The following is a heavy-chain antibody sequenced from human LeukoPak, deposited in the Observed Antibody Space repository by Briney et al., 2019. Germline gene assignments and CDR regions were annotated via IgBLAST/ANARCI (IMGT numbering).Heavy chain of an antibody. CDR2: IHTSGST. CDR1: GDSISNYY. V-gene: IGHV4-4*09. D-gene: IGHD3-22*01. J-gene: IGHJ4*02. CDR3: AGGYYDTSAYSNPFDF. Sequence: SETLSLTCTVSGDSISNYYWSWIRQTLGKGLEWIGYIHTSGSTYYNPSLKSRVTISVDTSKTQFSLKLSSVTGADTAVYYCAGGYYDTSAYSNPFDFWGQGTLVTVSS.